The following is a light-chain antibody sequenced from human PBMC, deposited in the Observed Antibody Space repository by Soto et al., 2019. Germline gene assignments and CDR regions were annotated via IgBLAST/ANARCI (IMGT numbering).Light chain of an antibody. J-gene: IGKJ2*01. V-gene: IGKV1-39*01. CDR2: TTS. Sequence: DIQMTQSPSSLSASVGDRVTITCRASQTIAMYVNWFQQKPGKAPKPLIYTTSSLQSGVPPRFSGSGSETAFTLTISRLQPEDSVTYYCQQSFTTPYTFGQGTKVDIK. CDR3: QQSFTTPYT. CDR1: QTIAMY.